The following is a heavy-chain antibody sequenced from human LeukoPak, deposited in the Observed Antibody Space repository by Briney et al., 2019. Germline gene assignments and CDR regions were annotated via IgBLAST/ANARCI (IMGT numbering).Heavy chain of an antibody. CDR3: AREGTVVAGGAFDI. CDR2: INPNSGGT. Sequence: ASVKVSCKASGYTFTGYYMHWVRQAPGQGLEWMGWINPNSGGTNYAQKFQGRVTMTRDTSISTAYMELSSLRSEDTAVYYCAREGTVVAGGAFDIWGQGTMVTVSS. V-gene: IGHV1-2*02. CDR1: GYTFTGYY. D-gene: IGHD2-15*01. J-gene: IGHJ3*02.